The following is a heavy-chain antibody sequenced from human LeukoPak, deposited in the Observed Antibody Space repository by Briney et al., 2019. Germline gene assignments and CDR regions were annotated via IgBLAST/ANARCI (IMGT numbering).Heavy chain of an antibody. V-gene: IGHV4-59*08. Sequence: SETLSLTCTVSGGSISIYYWSWIRQPPGKGLEWIGYIYYSGSTNYNPSLKSRVTISVDTSKNQFSLKLSSVTAADTAVYYCARNDYGDYGFDYWGQGTLVTVSS. CDR1: GGSISIYY. D-gene: IGHD4-17*01. CDR3: ARNDYGDYGFDY. CDR2: IYYSGST. J-gene: IGHJ4*02.